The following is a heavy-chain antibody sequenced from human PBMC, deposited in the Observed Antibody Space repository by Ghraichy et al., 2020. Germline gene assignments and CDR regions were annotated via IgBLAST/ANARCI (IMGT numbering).Heavy chain of an antibody. CDR2: IRTKANNFET. D-gene: IGHD6-13*01. Sequence: ESLNISCAASGFTFSGSAMHWVRQASGKGLEWVGRIRTKANNFETAYATSVKGRFTISRDDSRSTAYLRMNSLKTEDTAVYYCSRLGVASTGSFDWGQGTLVIVSS. J-gene: IGHJ4*02. CDR1: GFTFSGSA. V-gene: IGHV3-73*01. CDR3: SRLGVASTGSFD.